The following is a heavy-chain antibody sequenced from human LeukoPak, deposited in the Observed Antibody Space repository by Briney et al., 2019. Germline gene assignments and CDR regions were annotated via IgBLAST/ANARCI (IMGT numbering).Heavy chain of an antibody. D-gene: IGHD3-9*01. CDR1: GFTFGTYA. CDR2: ISGSGGST. J-gene: IGHJ4*02. V-gene: IGHV3-23*01. Sequence: AGGFLRLSCAASGFTFGTYAMSWVRQAPGKGLEWVSAISGSGGSTYYADSVKGRFTISRDNSKNTLYLQMNSLRAEDPAVYYCAKGEDFDWLKTFFWGQGTLVTVSS. CDR3: AKGEDFDWLKTFF.